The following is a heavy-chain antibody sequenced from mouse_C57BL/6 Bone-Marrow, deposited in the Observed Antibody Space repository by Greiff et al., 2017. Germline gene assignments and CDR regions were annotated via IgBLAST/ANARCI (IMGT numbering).Heavy chain of an antibody. CDR3: ARSFYDYYVYWYFEV. D-gene: IGHD2-4*01. J-gene: IGHJ1*03. CDR1: GYTFTSYW. Sequence: QVQLQQPGAELVKPGASVKLSCKASGYTFTSYWMHWVKQRPGQGLEWIGMIHPNSGSTNYNEKFKSKANLTVDKSSSTAYMQINILTSEDSAVYYDARSFYDYYVYWYFEVWGTGTTVTVSS. CDR2: IHPNSGST. V-gene: IGHV1-64*01.